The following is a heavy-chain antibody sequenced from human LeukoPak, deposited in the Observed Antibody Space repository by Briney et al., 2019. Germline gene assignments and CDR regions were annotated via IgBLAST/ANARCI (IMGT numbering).Heavy chain of an antibody. CDR3: AREGYSYGTNAFDI. D-gene: IGHD5-18*01. CDR1: GDTFSSYA. CDR2: IIPIFGTA. Sequence: SVKVSCKASGDTFSSYAISWVRQAPGQGLEWMGGIIPIFGTANYAQKFQGRVTITTDESTSTAYMELSSLRSEDTAVYYCAREGYSYGTNAFDIWGQGTMVTVSS. V-gene: IGHV1-69*05. J-gene: IGHJ3*02.